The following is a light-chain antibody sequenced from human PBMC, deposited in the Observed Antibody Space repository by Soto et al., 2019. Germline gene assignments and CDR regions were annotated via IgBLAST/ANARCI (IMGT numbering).Light chain of an antibody. CDR1: QSISSW. J-gene: IGKJ1*01. V-gene: IGKV1-5*03. CDR2: KAS. Sequence: DIQMTQSPSTLSASVGDRVTITCRASQSISSWLAWYQQKPGKAPKLLIYKASSLESGVPSRFSGSGSGTEFTLTISSLQHDDFATYYCQQYNSYLTWTFGQGNKVEIK. CDR3: QQYNSYLTWT.